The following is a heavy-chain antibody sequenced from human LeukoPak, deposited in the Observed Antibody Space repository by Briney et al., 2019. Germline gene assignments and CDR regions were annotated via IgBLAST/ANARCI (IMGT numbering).Heavy chain of an antibody. J-gene: IGHJ6*03. V-gene: IGHV3-74*01. D-gene: IGHD2-2*01. CDR1: GFTFSSYW. CDR2: INSEGSST. CDR3: ATRLCSSSGCRAYSHFSLDI. Sequence: GGSLRLSCAASGFTFSSYWMHWVRQAPGKGLVWVSRINSEGSSTSYADSVKGRFTISRDNAKNTVYLQTSSLTAEDTAVYYCATRLCSSSGCRAYSHFSLDIWGRGTTVTVSS.